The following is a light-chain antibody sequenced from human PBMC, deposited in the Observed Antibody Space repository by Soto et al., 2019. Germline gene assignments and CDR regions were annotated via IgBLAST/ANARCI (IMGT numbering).Light chain of an antibody. J-gene: IGLJ2*01. V-gene: IGLV1-47*01. CDR2: RSD. CDR3: SARDDILSGVV. Sequence: VLTQPPSASGTPGQRVTISCSGSSSNIGSNHVYWYQQFPGMAPKLLMYRSDQRPTGVPDRFSGSKSGTSASLAISGLRSDDEADYYCSARDDILSGVVFGGGTQLTVL. CDR1: SSNIGSNH.